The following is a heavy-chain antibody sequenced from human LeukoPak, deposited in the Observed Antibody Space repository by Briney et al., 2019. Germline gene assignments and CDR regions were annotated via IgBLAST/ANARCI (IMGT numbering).Heavy chain of an antibody. V-gene: IGHV1-2*02. CDR3: ARDRQLLETNWFDP. CDR2: INPNSGGT. Sequence: ASVKVSCKASGYTFTGYYMHWVRQAPGQGLEWMGWINPNSGGTNYAQKFQGRVTMTRDTSISTAYMELSSLRSDDTAVYYCARDRQLLETNWFDPWGQGTLVTVSS. CDR1: GYTFTGYY. J-gene: IGHJ5*02. D-gene: IGHD2-2*01.